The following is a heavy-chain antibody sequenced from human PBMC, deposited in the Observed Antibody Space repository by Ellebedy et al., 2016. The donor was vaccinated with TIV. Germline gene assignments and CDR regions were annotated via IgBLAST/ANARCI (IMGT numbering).Heavy chain of an antibody. CDR2: IKNKGDGGTT. Sequence: PGGSLRLSCAASGFTFSERWMSWVRQAPGKGLEWVGRIKNKGDGGTTDDAAPVKGRFTISRDDSKNTMYLQMNSLKTEDTAVYYCTTHNYYVSGSYNFDYWGPGTLVTVSS. V-gene: IGHV3-15*01. CDR3: TTHNYYVSGSYNFDY. J-gene: IGHJ4*02. D-gene: IGHD3-10*01. CDR1: GFTFSERW.